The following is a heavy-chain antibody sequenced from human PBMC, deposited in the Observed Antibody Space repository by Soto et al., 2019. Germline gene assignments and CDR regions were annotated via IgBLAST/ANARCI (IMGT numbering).Heavy chain of an antibody. D-gene: IGHD2-15*01. CDR3: ARGYDYTDY. J-gene: IGHJ4*02. CDR2: IDPSDSST. CDR1: GYSFTSYW. V-gene: IGHV5-10-1*01. Sequence: GEPVKISCQGSGYSFTSYWVTWVRQMPGKGLEWMGRIDPSDSSTNYSPSFQGHVTFSADRSISTAYLQWSSLKASDTAMYFCARGYDYTDYWGKGTLVTVSS.